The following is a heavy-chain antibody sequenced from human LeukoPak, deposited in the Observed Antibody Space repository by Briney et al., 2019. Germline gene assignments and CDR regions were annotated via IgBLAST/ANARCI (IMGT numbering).Heavy chain of an antibody. V-gene: IGHV3-23*01. CDR2: ISGSGGST. D-gene: IGHD1-26*01. CDR3: AKDVSPPDEIIVGATRVWYYYGMDV. CDR1: GFTFSSYA. J-gene: IGHJ6*02. Sequence: PGGSLRLSCAASGFTFSSYAMSWVRQAPGKGLEWVSAISGSGGSTYYADSVKGRFTISRDNSKNTLYLQMNSLRAEDTAVYYCAKDVSPPDEIIVGATRVWYYYGMDVWGQGTTVTVSS.